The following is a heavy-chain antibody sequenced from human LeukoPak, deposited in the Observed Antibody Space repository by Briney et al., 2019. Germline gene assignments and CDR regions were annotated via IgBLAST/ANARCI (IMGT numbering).Heavy chain of an antibody. D-gene: IGHD1-20*01. CDR2: INPMFDIA. Sequence: VASVQVSCKASGGSFRAYSIPWLRQAPGQGLAWMGRINPMFDIANYAQKFQGRVTITADTSTSTSYMELSSLRSEDTAVYYCAREFKQANWNDGNWFDPWGPGTLVTVSS. J-gene: IGHJ5*02. CDR3: AREFKQANWNDGNWFDP. CDR1: GGSFRAYS. V-gene: IGHV1-69*04.